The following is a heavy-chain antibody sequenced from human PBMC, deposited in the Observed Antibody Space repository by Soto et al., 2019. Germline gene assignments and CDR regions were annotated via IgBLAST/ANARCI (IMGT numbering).Heavy chain of an antibody. Sequence: PSETLSLTCTVSGGSISSSGYYWGWIRQPPGKGLEWVGNIYYSGSTYYNPSLKSRVTISIDTSKNQFSLKLSSLTAADTAVYYCARLLDGLHFDYWGQGTLVTVSS. V-gene: IGHV4-39*01. CDR3: ARLLDGLHFDY. J-gene: IGHJ4*02. D-gene: IGHD3-9*01. CDR1: GGSISSSGYY. CDR2: IYYSGST.